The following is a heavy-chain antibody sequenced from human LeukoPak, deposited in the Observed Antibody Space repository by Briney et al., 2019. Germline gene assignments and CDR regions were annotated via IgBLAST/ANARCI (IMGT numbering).Heavy chain of an antibody. CDR3: ARLRRNSDRSDFFYYYDH. CDR2: VNTVSSYI. D-gene: IGHD3-22*01. Sequence: GGSLRLSCAASGFTFSDYSMNWVRQAPRKWLGWVASVNTVSSYIYYADSMRGRFTISRDNAKNSLFLQMNSLRAEDTAVYYCARLRRNSDRSDFFYYYDHWGQGTLVTVSS. J-gene: IGHJ4*02. CDR1: GFTFSDYS. V-gene: IGHV3-21*01.